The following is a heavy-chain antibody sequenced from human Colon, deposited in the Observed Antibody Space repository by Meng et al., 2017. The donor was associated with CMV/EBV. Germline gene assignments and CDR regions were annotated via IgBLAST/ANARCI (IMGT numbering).Heavy chain of an antibody. V-gene: IGHV1-2*02. CDR2: LTPNIGGT. Sequence: ASLSPSTASSIPWVRPSPGHALEWMAWLTPNIGGTSYAQRFQGRVTLTRDRSINTAYMEVSRLRSDDTAIYYCAKDGRRFSGAYYDYWGQGTLVTVSS. CDR1: LSPSTASS. CDR3: AKDGRRFSGAYYDY. J-gene: IGHJ4*02. D-gene: IGHD1-26*01.